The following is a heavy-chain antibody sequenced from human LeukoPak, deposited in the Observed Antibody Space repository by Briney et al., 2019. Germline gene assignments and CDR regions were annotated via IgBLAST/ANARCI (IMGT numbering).Heavy chain of an antibody. CDR2: ISYDGSNK. J-gene: IGHJ4*02. CDR3: AKDYPLDY. V-gene: IGHV3-30-3*01. CDR1: GFTFSSYA. Sequence: PGRSLRLSCAASGFTFSSYAMHWVRQAPGKGLEWVAVISYDGSNKYYADSVKGRFTISRDDSKNTLYLQMNTLRAEDTAVYYCAKDYPLDYWGQGALVTVSS.